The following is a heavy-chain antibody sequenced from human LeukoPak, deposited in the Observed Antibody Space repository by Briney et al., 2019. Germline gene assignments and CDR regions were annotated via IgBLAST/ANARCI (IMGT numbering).Heavy chain of an antibody. Sequence: PSETLSLTCSVSGGSFSSYFWSWVRQPAGKGLEWIGRIYPSGNTNYNPSLKSRVTLSVDTSKNQFSLKLTSVTAADTAVYYCARVNWSGYDFRGAFDIWGQGTMVTVSS. V-gene: IGHV4-4*07. J-gene: IGHJ3*02. CDR3: ARVNWSGYDFRGAFDI. CDR1: GGSFSSYF. D-gene: IGHD5-12*01. CDR2: IYPSGNT.